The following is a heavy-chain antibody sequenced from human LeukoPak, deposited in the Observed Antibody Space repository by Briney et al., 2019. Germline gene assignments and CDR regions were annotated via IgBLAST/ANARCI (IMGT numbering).Heavy chain of an antibody. Sequence: PGGSLRLSWEASGFSFSASSMNWVRQAPGKGLEWVSSIFGDGPGLYYADSVKGRFTISRGNGKNSVYLEMNSLRDDDTAVYYCTREGGSTDAGFWGQGTLVTVSS. D-gene: IGHD5/OR15-5a*01. CDR2: IFGDGPGL. V-gene: IGHV3-21*06. CDR3: TREGGSTDAGF. CDR1: GFSFSASS. J-gene: IGHJ4*02.